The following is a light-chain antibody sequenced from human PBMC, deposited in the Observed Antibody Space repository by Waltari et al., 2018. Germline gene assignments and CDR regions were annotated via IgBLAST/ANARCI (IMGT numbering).Light chain of an antibody. CDR3: QSLDSTTSYRL. V-gene: IGLV3-25*03. CDR1: ALPKQY. J-gene: IGLJ3*02. CDR2: KDT. Sequence: SSELTQPPSVSVSPGQTARITCSGDALPKQYAYWYQVKPGQDPVLVIHKDTERPPGIPRRFSGSSSGTTVSLTISGVQAEYEAAYYCQSLDSTTSYRLFGGGTKLTVL.